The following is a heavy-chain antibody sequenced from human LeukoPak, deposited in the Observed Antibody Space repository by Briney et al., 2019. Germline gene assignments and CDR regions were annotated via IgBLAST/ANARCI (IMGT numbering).Heavy chain of an antibody. Sequence: ASVKVSCKASGYTFTGYYMHWVRQAPGQGLEWMGRINPNSGGTNYAQKFQGRVTMTRDTSISTANMELSRLRSDDTAVYYCATDGHYYGSGSYYDVDYWGQGTLVTVSS. CDR2: INPNSGGT. CDR3: ATDGHYYGSGSYYDVDY. V-gene: IGHV1-2*06. J-gene: IGHJ4*02. CDR1: GYTFTGYY. D-gene: IGHD3-10*01.